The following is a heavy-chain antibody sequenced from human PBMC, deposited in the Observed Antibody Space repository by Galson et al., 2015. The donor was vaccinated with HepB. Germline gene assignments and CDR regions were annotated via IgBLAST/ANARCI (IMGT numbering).Heavy chain of an antibody. CDR3: AKDSGLGGEDY. D-gene: IGHD3-16*01. CDR2: ISFDGNKK. CDR1: GFTFNTYI. J-gene: IGHJ4*02. V-gene: IGHV3-30-3*01. Sequence: SLRLSCAASGFTFNTYIFHWVRQAPGKGLEWVAFISFDGNKKYADSVKGRFTISRDNSENTVFLQLNSLRAEDTAIYYCAKDSGLGGEDYWGQGILVTVSS.